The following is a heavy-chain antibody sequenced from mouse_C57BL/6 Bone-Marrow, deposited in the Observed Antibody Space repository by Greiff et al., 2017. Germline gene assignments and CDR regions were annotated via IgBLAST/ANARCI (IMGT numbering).Heavy chain of an antibody. V-gene: IGHV1-9*01. CDR2: ILPGSGST. CDR3: ASPSDYYGSTFYAMDY. D-gene: IGHD1-1*01. J-gene: IGHJ4*01. Sequence: VKLMESGAELMKPGASVKLSCKATGYTFTGYWIEWVKQRPGHGLEWIGEILPGSGSTNYNEKFKGKATFTADTSSNTAYMQLSSLTTEDSAIYYCASPSDYYGSTFYAMDYWGQGTSVTVSS. CDR1: GYTFTGYW.